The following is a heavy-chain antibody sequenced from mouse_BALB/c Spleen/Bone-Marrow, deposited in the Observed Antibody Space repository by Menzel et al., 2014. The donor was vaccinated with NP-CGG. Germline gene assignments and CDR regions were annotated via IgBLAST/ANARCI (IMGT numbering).Heavy chain of an antibody. CDR3: NAFSYDLAY. J-gene: IGHJ3*01. CDR2: VDPENGGT. Sequence: VQLQQSGAELVRSGASVKLSCTASGFNIKYYYMHWVKQRPEQGLEWIGWVDPENGGTEYSPKFQGKATMTADTSSNTAYLQLRSLTSEDTAVYFCNAFSYDLAYWRQSTLLTDSP. CDR1: GFNIKYYY. V-gene: IGHV14-4*02. D-gene: IGHD2-3*01.